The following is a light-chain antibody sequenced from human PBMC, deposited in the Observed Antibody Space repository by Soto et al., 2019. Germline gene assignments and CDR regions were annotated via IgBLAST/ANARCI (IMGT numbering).Light chain of an antibody. V-gene: IGKV1-12*01. CDR2: SAS. J-gene: IGKJ3*01. CDR1: RDINKW. Sequence: DIQMTQSPSSVSASVGDRVTITCRASRDINKWLAWHQQKPGKAPNLLIFSASSLQSGVPSRFSGSGSGTDFTLTITNLQPEDVAIYYCQQANSFPLTFGPGTKVDLK. CDR3: QQANSFPLT.